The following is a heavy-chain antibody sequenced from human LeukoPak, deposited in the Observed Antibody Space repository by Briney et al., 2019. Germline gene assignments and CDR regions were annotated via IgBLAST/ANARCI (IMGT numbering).Heavy chain of an antibody. Sequence: GGSLRLSCAASGFTFSSYWMSWVRQAPGKGLEWVANIKQDGSEKYYVDSVKGRFTISRDNAKNSLYLQMNSLRAEDTAVYYCARWADLWFGESNAFDIWGQGTMVTVSS. CDR3: ARWADLWFGESNAFDI. V-gene: IGHV3-7*01. J-gene: IGHJ3*02. CDR2: IKQDGSEK. D-gene: IGHD3-10*01. CDR1: GFTFSSYW.